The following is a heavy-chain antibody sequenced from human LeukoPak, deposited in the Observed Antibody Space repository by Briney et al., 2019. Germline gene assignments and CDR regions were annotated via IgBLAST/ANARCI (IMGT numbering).Heavy chain of an antibody. V-gene: IGHV1-2*06. CDR3: AKTGSSWRFDY. CDR2: INPNSGGT. D-gene: IGHD6-13*01. CDR1: GYTFTGYY. Sequence: ASVKVSCKASGYTFTGYYMHWVRQAPGQGLEWMGRINPNSGGTNYAQKFQGRVTMTRDTSTSTAYMELRSLRSDDTAIYYCAKTGSSWRFDYWGQGTLVTVAS. J-gene: IGHJ4*02.